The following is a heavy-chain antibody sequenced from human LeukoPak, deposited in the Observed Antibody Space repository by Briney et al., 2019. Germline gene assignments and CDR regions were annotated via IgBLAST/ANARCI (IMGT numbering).Heavy chain of an antibody. CDR2: INPYNGDT. V-gene: IGHV1-3*01. CDR1: GYTFSDYA. J-gene: IGHJ4*02. CDR3: ARGSSSDWPLEY. D-gene: IGHD6-19*01. Sequence: ASVKVSCKASGYTFSDYAIHWVRQAPGQRLEWMGWINPYNGDTEYSQKLQGRVSITMDTSASTAYMDLSTLRSEDTAVYYCARGSSSDWPLEYWGRGILVTVSS.